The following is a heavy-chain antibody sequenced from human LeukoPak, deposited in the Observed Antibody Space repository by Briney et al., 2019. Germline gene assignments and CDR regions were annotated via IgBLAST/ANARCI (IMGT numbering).Heavy chain of an antibody. D-gene: IGHD6-19*01. J-gene: IGHJ4*02. CDR1: GFTFRNYA. V-gene: IGHV3-23*01. CDR3: ARDSSVATTPPRY. CDR2: ISGSGGST. Sequence: GGSLRLSCAASGFTFRNYAMSWVRQAPGKGLEWVSAISGSGGSTYYADSVKGRFTISRDNSKNTLYLQMNSLTAKDTAVYYCARDSSVATTPPRYWGQGTLVTVSS.